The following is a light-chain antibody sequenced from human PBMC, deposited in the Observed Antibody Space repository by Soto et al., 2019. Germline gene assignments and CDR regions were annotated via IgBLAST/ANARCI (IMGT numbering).Light chain of an antibody. Sequence: EIVLAQSPGTLSLSAGERATLSCRASQSISSNYLAWYQHKFGQAPRLLIYGASSRARGIPDRFSGSGSGTDFTLTITRLEPEDFAVYYCHQSGTFGQGTKVEIK. V-gene: IGKV3-20*01. CDR1: QSISSNY. CDR3: HQSGT. CDR2: GAS. J-gene: IGKJ1*01.